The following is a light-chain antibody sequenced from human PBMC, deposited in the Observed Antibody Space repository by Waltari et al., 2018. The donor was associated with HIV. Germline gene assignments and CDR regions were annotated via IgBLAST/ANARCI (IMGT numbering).Light chain of an antibody. CDR1: PTDLCASHS. Sequence: QSALTQPPSAHSPHEQPFTIPSTGSPTDLCASHSVSWFQQHPINAPKLVLYEVSNRPSGVPDRFSGSRSGETAFLSVSGRQPDDTAAYFCSSYGDNIRVLFGGGTNLTVL. J-gene: IGLJ2*01. CDR2: EVS. V-gene: IGLV2-8*01. CDR3: SSYGDNIRVL.